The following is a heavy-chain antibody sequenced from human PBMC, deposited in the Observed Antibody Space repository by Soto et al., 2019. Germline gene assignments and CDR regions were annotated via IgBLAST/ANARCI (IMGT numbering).Heavy chain of an antibody. Sequence: PGESLKISCQASGYSFGNYWIGWVRQMPGKGLEWMAIINPGDSESRYSPSFQGQVTISADKSINTAYLQWSSLKASDTAMYYCARPTYCSSTHCSPFYYWGQGTLVTVSS. J-gene: IGHJ4*02. D-gene: IGHD2-2*01. CDR3: ARPTYCSSTHCSPFYY. CDR1: GYSFGNYW. V-gene: IGHV5-51*01. CDR2: INPGDSES.